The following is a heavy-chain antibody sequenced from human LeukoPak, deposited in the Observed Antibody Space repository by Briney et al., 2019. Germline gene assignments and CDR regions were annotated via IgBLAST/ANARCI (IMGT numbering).Heavy chain of an antibody. D-gene: IGHD1-26*01. Sequence: SQTLSLTCTVSGGSISSGDYYWSWIRQPPGKGLEWIGYIYYSGSTYYNPSLKSRVTMSVDTSKNQFSLKLSSVTAADTAVYYCARDRRYSGSYYTPNDAFDIWGQGTMVTVSS. CDR3: ARDRRYSGSYYTPNDAFDI. CDR1: GGSISSGDYY. CDR2: IYYSGST. J-gene: IGHJ3*02. V-gene: IGHV4-30-4*08.